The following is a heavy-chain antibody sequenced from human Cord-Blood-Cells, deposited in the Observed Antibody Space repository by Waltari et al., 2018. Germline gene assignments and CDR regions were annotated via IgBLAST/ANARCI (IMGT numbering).Heavy chain of an antibody. CDR1: GFTFSSYT. Sequence: EVQLVESGGGLVKPVGSLRLPCAASGFTFSSYTMNCVRQAPGKGLEWVSSISSSSSYIYYADSVKGRFTISRDNAKNSLYLQMNSLRAEDTAVYYCARDYSSSWYFDYWGQGTLVTVSS. CDR3: ARDYSSSWYFDY. J-gene: IGHJ4*02. V-gene: IGHV3-21*01. D-gene: IGHD6-13*01. CDR2: ISSSSSYI.